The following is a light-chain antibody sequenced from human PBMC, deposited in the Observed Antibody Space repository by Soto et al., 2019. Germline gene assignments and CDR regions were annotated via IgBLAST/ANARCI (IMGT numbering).Light chain of an antibody. CDR2: AAS. V-gene: IGKV1-5*01. CDR1: QSISSW. Sequence: DIQMTQSPSTLSASVGDRVTITCRASQSISSWLAWYQQKPGKAPKLLIYAASNLQSGVPSRFRGSTSGTEFTLTISSLQPDDFATYYCQQYNSYSRSFGGGTKVDIK. CDR3: QQYNSYSRS. J-gene: IGKJ4*01.